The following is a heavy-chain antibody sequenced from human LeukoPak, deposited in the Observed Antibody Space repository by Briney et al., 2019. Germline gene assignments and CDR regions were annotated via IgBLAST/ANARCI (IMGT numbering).Heavy chain of an antibody. D-gene: IGHD1-14*01. Sequence: ASVKVSCKVSGYTLTELSMHWVRQAPGKGLEWMGGFDPEDGETIYAQKFQGRVTMTEDTSTDTAYMELSSLRSGDTAVYYCATLQDVITGTTGSNWFDPWGQGTLVTVSS. CDR2: FDPEDGET. J-gene: IGHJ5*02. V-gene: IGHV1-24*01. CDR3: ATLQDVITGTTGSNWFDP. CDR1: GYTLTELS.